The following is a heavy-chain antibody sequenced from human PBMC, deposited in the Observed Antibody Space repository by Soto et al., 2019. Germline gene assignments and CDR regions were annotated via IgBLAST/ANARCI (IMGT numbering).Heavy chain of an antibody. V-gene: IGHV1-69*13. CDR3: ARGGPREYQDSSSWYFFIVNWKHYYYYGMDV. D-gene: IGHD6-13*01. Sequence: ASVKVSCKASGGTFSSYAISWVRQAPGQGLEWMGGIIPIFGTANYAQKFQGRVTITADESTSTAYMELSSLRSEDTAVYYCARGGPREYQDSSSWYFFIVNWKHYYYYGMDVWGQGTTVTVSS. CDR1: GGTFSSYA. J-gene: IGHJ6*02. CDR2: IIPIFGTA.